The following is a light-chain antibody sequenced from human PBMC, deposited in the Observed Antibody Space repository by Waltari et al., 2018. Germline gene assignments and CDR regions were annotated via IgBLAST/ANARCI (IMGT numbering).Light chain of an antibody. CDR3: NSYAGSSSWI. Sequence: QSALTQSASVSGSPGQSLTISCTGTSRALCFYHYFFWYQHHPGKAPKLIIYDVSERPSGVSNRFSGSKSGTTASLTISGLQAEDEADYYCNSYAGSSSWIFGGGTKLTVL. J-gene: IGLJ2*01. CDR2: DVS. V-gene: IGLV2-14*03. CDR1: SRALCFYHY.